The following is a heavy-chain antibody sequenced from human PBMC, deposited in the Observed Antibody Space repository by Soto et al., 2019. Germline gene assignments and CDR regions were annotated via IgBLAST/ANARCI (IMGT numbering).Heavy chain of an antibody. V-gene: IGHV3-11*01. J-gene: IGHJ5*02. Sequence: GSLRLSCTVSGFAFRHNYLTWIRQAPGKGLEWLSYISTSGSPAYYADSVKGRFTISTDNAKKSLYLQMDSLRAEDTGVYYCATGGICYEAWGQGTLVTVSS. CDR2: ISTSGSPA. D-gene: IGHD2-15*01. CDR3: ATGGICYEA. CDR1: GFAFRHNY.